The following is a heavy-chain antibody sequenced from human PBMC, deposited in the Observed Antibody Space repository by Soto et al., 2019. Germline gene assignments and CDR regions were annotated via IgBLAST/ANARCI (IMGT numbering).Heavy chain of an antibody. J-gene: IGHJ3*01. V-gene: IGHV3-23*01. D-gene: IGHD1-7*01. CDR2: ISYSADKT. CDR1: GVTFNTYV. Sequence: EVQLLESGGGLVQPGGSLRLSCAASGVTFNTYVMNWVRQAPGKGLEWVSTISYSADKTHYADSVKGRFTISRDNSRDTLFLKMNSLRADDAAVYYCARRARTATTNWGAFDVWGQGTMVTVSS. CDR3: ARRARTATTNWGAFDV.